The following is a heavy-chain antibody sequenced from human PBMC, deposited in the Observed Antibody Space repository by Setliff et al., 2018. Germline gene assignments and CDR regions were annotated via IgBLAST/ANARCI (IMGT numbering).Heavy chain of an antibody. V-gene: IGHV3-23*01. CDR2: ISDTALGI. CDR3: VKDVVGYSSTWPKRDYFDY. J-gene: IGHJ4*02. Sequence: GGSLRLSCTTSGFTFSSYEVNWVRQAPGKGLEWVSSISDTALGIYYADSVRGRFTISRDNSKKTLYLQMNSLRAEDTAVYYCVKDVVGYSSTWPKRDYFDYWGQGTLVTVS. D-gene: IGHD6-13*01. CDR1: GFTFSSYE.